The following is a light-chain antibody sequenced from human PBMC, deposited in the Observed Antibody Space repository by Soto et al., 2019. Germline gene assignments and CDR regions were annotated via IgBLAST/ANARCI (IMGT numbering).Light chain of an antibody. Sequence: DIPMTQSPSTLSASVGDRVTITCRASQSISSWLAWYQQKPGKAPKLLIYDASSLESGVPSRFSGSGSGTEFTLTISSLQPDDFATYYCQQYNSYPGWTFGQGTKVEIK. CDR2: DAS. CDR1: QSISSW. CDR3: QQYNSYPGWT. J-gene: IGKJ1*01. V-gene: IGKV1-5*01.